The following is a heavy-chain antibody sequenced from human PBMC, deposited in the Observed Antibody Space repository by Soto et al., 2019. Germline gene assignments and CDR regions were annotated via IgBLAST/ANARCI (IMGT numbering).Heavy chain of an antibody. D-gene: IGHD3-22*01. J-gene: IGHJ4*02. CDR2: IYYSGST. CDR3: ARTLPRFNYYDSSGYFDY. CDR1: GGSVSSGSYY. Sequence: PSETLSLTCTVSGGSVSSGSYYWSWIRQPPGKGLEWIGYIYYSGSTNYNPSLKSRVTISVDTSKNQFSLKLSSVTAADTAVYYCARTLPRFNYYDSSGYFDYWGQGTLVTVS. V-gene: IGHV4-61*01.